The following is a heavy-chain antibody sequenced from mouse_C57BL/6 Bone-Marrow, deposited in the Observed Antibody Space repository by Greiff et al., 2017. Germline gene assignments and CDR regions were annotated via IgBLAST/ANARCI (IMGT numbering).Heavy chain of an antibody. J-gene: IGHJ4*01. D-gene: IGHD1-1*01. CDR3: TTYYYGSSLAMDY. Sequence: EVKVVESGAELVRPGASVKLSCTASGFNIKDYYMHWVKQRPEQGLEWIGRIDPEDGDTEYAPKFQGKATMTADTSSNTAYLQLSSLTSEDTAVYYCTTYYYGSSLAMDYWGQGTSVTVSS. V-gene: IGHV14-1*01. CDR1: GFNIKDYY. CDR2: IDPEDGDT.